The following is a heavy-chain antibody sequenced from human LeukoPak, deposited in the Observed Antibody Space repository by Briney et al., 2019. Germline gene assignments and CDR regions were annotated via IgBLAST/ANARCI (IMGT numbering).Heavy chain of an antibody. CDR1: GFTFSSYG. CDR3: ARGGHCSTTSCSNYDGMDV. V-gene: IGHV3-33*01. D-gene: IGHD2-2*01. J-gene: IGHJ6*02. Sequence: PGRSLRLSCAASGFTFSSYGMHWVRQAPGKGLEWVAATWYDGSNKYYADSVEGRFTISRDNSKNTLYLQMNSLRAEDTAVYFCARGGHCSTTSCSNYDGMDVWGQGTTLTVSS. CDR2: TWYDGSNK.